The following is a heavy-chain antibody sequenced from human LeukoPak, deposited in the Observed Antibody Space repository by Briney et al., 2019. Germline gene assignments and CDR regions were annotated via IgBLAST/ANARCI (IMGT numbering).Heavy chain of an antibody. J-gene: IGHJ4*02. V-gene: IGHV1-69*13. D-gene: IGHD3-22*01. CDR2: IIPIFGTA. CDR1: GGTFSSYA. CDR3: ARALEDYESSAILHY. Sequence: SVKVSCKASGGTFSSYAISWVRQAPGQGLEWMGGIIPIFGTANYAQKFQGRVTITADESTSTAYMELSSLRSEDTAVYYCARALEDYESSAILHYWGQGTLSPSPQ.